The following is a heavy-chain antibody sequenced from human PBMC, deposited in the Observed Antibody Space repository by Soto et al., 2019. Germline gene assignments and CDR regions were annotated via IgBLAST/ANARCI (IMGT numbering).Heavy chain of an antibody. D-gene: IGHD3-22*01. V-gene: IGHV3-30-3*01. CDR3: ARAVPSRRSYEIVVVAPRYYFDY. Sequence: SLRLSCAASGFTFSSYAMHWVRQAPGKGLEWVAVISYDGSNKYYADSVKGRFTISRDNSKNTLYLQMNSLRAEDTAVYYCARAVPSRRSYEIVVVAPRYYFDYWGQGTLVTVSS. J-gene: IGHJ4*02. CDR2: ISYDGSNK. CDR1: GFTFSSYA.